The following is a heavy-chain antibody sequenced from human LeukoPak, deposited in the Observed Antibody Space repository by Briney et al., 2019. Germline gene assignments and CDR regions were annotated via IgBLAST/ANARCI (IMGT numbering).Heavy chain of an antibody. CDR2: ISGSGGST. CDR3: AKGLAVAGHFDY. D-gene: IGHD6-19*01. J-gene: IGHJ4*02. V-gene: IGHV3-23*01. Sequence: GGSLRLSCAASGFTFSSYAMSWVRQAPGKGLEWVSAISGSGGSTYYADSVKGRFTISRDKSRNTLYLQMNSLRAEDTAVYYCAKGLAVAGHFDYWGQGTLVTVSS. CDR1: GFTFSSYA.